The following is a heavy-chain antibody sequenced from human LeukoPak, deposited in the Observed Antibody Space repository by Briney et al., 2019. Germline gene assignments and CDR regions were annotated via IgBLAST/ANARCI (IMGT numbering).Heavy chain of an antibody. Sequence: PSETLSLTCTVSGGSISSYYWSWIRQPPGKGLEWIGYIYYSGSTYYSPSLKSRVTISVDTSKNQFSLKLSSVTAADTAVYYCARVTSNDNWFDPWGQGTLVTVSS. D-gene: IGHD4-11*01. CDR3: ARVTSNDNWFDP. V-gene: IGHV4-59*12. CDR1: GGSISSYY. J-gene: IGHJ5*02. CDR2: IYYSGST.